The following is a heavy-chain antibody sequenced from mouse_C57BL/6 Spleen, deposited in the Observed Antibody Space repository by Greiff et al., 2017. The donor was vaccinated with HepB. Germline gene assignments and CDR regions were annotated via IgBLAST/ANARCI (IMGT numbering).Heavy chain of an antibody. D-gene: IGHD2-5*01. CDR3: ARTDSKGENYYAMGY. Sequence: VHLVESGPGLVAPSQSLSITCTVSGFSLTSYGVDWVRQSPGKGLEWLGVIWGVGSTNYNSALKSRLSISKDNSKSQFFLKMNSLQTDDTAMYYCARTDSKGENYYAMGYWGQRTSVTVSS. CDR1: GFSLTSYG. V-gene: IGHV2-6*01. J-gene: IGHJ4*01. CDR2: IWGVGST.